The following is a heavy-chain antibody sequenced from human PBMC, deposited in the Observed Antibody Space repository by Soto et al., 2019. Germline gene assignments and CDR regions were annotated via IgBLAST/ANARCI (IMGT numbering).Heavy chain of an antibody. CDR1: GYTFTRYG. CDR3: AKNGQPPYYYYGMDV. J-gene: IGHJ6*02. V-gene: IGHV1-18*01. Sequence: QGQLVQSGPEVKKPGASVKVSCKASGYTFTRYGISWVRQAPGQGLEWMGWISGYNGDTKYAQKFQGRVTMTIDTYXATAYMELRSLTSDDSAVYYCAKNGQPPYYYYGMDVWGQGTTVTVSS. CDR2: ISGYNGDT. D-gene: IGHD2-8*01.